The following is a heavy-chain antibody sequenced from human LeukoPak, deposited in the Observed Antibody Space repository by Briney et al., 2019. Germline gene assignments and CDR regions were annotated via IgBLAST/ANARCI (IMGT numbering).Heavy chain of an antibody. Sequence: SETLSLTCTVSGGSISPYYWSWIRQPPGKGLEWIGYIYYSETTNYNPSLKSRVTISVDTSKNQFSLKLSSVTAADTAVYYCARTAGGSCYSCHYGMDVWGQGTLVTVSS. V-gene: IGHV4-59*01. CDR3: ARTAGGSCYSCHYGMDV. J-gene: IGHJ6*02. CDR1: GGSISPYY. D-gene: IGHD2-15*01. CDR2: IYYSETT.